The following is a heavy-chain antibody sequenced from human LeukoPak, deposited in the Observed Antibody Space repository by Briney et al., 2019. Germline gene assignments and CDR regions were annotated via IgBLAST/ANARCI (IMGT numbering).Heavy chain of an antibody. J-gene: IGHJ4*02. CDR3: AKSGASSGYSPIDY. CDR1: GYTFSVYY. D-gene: IGHD3-22*01. Sequence: ASVKVSCKASGYTFSVYYMHWVQQAPGQGIEWMGWINPNSGGTNYAQKFQGRVTMTRDRSISTAYMELSRLRSDDTAVYYCAKSGASSGYSPIDYWGPGTLVTVSS. CDR2: INPNSGGT. V-gene: IGHV1-2*02.